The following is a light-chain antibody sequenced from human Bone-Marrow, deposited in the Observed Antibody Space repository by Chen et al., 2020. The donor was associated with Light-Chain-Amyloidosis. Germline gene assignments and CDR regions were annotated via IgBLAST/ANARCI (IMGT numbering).Light chain of an antibody. Sequence: SYVLTQPSSVSVAPGQTATIACGGNNIGSTSVHWYQQTPGQAPLLVVYVDSDRPSGIPERLSGSNSGNTATLTISRVEAGDDADYYCQVWDRSSDRPVFGGGTKLTVL. CDR3: QVWDRSSDRPV. V-gene: IGLV3-21*02. CDR2: VDS. J-gene: IGLJ3*02. CDR1: NIGSTS.